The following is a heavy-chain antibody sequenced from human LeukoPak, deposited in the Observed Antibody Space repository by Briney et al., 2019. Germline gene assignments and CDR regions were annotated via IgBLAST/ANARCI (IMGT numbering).Heavy chain of an antibody. V-gene: IGHV4-30-4*01. Sequence: SETLSLTCTVSGGSISSGDYYWSWIRQPPGKGLEWIGYIYYSGSTYYNPSLKSRVTISVDTSKNQFSLKLSSVTAADTAVYYCASGGDWGDWYFDLWGRGTLVTASS. D-gene: IGHD2-21*02. J-gene: IGHJ2*01. CDR3: ASGGDWGDWYFDL. CDR1: GGSISSGDYY. CDR2: IYYSGST.